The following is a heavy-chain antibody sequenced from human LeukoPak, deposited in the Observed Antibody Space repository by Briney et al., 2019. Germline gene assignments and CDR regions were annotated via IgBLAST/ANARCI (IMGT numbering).Heavy chain of an antibody. CDR3: ARGKSGYSP. V-gene: IGHV1-2*02. D-gene: IGHD3-22*01. CDR1: GYTFTENY. CDR2: INPYTGAA. J-gene: IGHJ4*02. Sequence: GASVKVSCKASGYTFTENYIHWVRQAPGQGLEWMGLINPYTGAANYIQNFQGRVTMTRDTSVSTAYMHLSGLRSDDTAVYYCARGKSGYSPWGQGTPVTVSS.